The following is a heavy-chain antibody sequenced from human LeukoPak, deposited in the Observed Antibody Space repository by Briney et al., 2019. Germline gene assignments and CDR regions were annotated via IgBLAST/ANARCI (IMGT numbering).Heavy chain of an antibody. V-gene: IGHV3-48*03. D-gene: IGHD1-1*01. CDR3: ARERKSGWLERTFNFDY. CDR2: IFSSGSTI. CDR1: GFTFSSYE. J-gene: IGHJ4*02. Sequence: GGSLRLSCAASGFTFSSYEMNWVRQAPGKGLEWVSYIFSSGSTIYYADSVKGRFTISRDNAKNSLYLQMNSLRADDTAMYYCARERKSGWLERTFNFDYGGQGTLVTVSS.